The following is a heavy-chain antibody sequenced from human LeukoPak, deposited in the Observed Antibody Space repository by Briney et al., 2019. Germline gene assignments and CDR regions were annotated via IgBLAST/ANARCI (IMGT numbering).Heavy chain of an antibody. CDR3: ARGLRIISF. D-gene: IGHD1-14*01. Sequence: SETLSLTCAVYGGSFSGHYWSWIRQPPGKGLEWIGEINHSGSTNYNPSLKSRVTISVDTSKNQFSLKLSSVTAADTAVYYCARGLRIISFWGQGTLVTVSS. J-gene: IGHJ4*02. CDR2: INHSGST. CDR1: GGSFSGHY. V-gene: IGHV4-34*01.